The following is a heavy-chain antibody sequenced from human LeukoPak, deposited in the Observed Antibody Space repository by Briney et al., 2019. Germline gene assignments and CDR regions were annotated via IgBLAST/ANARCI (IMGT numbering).Heavy chain of an antibody. Sequence: GGSLRLSCAASGFTFSSYAMHWVRQAPGKGLEWVAVISYDGSNKYYADSVKGRFTIFRDNAKNTLFLQMDSLRAEDTAVYYCVRGTIAAAGIDYWGQGTLVTVSS. J-gene: IGHJ4*02. CDR3: VRGTIAAAGIDY. D-gene: IGHD6-13*01. CDR1: GFTFSSYA. V-gene: IGHV3-30*04. CDR2: ISYDGSNK.